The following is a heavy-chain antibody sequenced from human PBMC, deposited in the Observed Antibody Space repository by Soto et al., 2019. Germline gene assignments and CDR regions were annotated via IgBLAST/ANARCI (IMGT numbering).Heavy chain of an antibody. V-gene: IGHV3-30*03. CDR3: ARHPDPRNYFDY. Sequence: QVQLVESGGGVVQPGRSLRLSCAASGFTFSSYGMHWVRQAPGKGLEWVAVISYDGSNKYYADSVKGRFTISRDNSKNTLYLQMNSLRAEDTALYYCARHPDPRNYFDYWGQGTLVTVSS. CDR1: GFTFSSYG. J-gene: IGHJ4*02. CDR2: ISYDGSNK.